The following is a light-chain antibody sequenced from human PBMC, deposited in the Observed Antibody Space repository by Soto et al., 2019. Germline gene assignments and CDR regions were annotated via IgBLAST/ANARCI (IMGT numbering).Light chain of an antibody. V-gene: IGKV3-20*01. CDR3: HHYDDSTPFT. J-gene: IGKJ3*01. Sequence: EFVLTQSPGTLSLSPGERATLSCRASQSVSSRYLAWYQQKPGQAPRLLIYGASSRATGIPDRFSGSGSGTDFTLTISRLEPEDFAVYYCHHYDDSTPFTFGPGTKVDIK. CDR2: GAS. CDR1: QSVSSRY.